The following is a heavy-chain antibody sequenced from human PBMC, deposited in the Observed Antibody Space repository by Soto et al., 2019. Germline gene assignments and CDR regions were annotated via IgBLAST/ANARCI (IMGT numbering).Heavy chain of an antibody. CDR1: GYTFTGYW. D-gene: IGHD2-8*01. Sequence: EVQLVPSGAEVKKPGESLKISCKASGYTFTGYWIGWVRQVPGKGLEWKGIIYPRDSETKYSPSFHGHVTISADTAISTAYLQWAWLKASDTAIYFHATHLKVPFHGRDTFWYSIIVWGQGIPVSVSS. CDR2: IYPRDSET. CDR3: ATHLKVPFHGRDTFWYSIIV. J-gene: IGHJ6*02. V-gene: IGHV5-51*01.